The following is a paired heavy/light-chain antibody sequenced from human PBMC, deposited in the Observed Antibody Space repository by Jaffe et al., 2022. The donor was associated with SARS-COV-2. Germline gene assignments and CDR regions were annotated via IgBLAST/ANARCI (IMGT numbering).Light chain of an antibody. V-gene: IGLV2-23*01. CDR3: CSYAGSTTWV. CDR2: EGT. J-gene: IGLJ3*02. Sequence: QSALTQPASVSGSPGQSITISCTGTSSDVGSYNLVSWYQQHPGKAPKVMIYEGTKRPSGVSNRFSGSKSGNTASLTISGLQAEDEADYYCCSYAGSTTWVFGGGTKLTVL. CDR1: SSDVGSYNL.
Heavy chain of an antibody. D-gene: IGHD1-26*01. Sequence: QVQLVQSGAEVKKPGASVKVSCKASGYTFTSYYIHWVRQAPGQGLEWMGIINPYGGSTSNAQNLQGRVTMTRDTSTSAVYMELSSLRSEDTAVYYCARDREWVHSGGYGSAFEIWGQGTMVTVSP. J-gene: IGHJ3*02. CDR2: INPYGGST. CDR3: ARDREWVHSGGYGSAFEI. CDR1: GYTFTSYY. V-gene: IGHV1-46*04.